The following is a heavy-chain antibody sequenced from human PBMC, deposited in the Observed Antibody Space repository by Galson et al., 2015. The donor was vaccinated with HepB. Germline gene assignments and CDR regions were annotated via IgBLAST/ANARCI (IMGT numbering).Heavy chain of an antibody. CDR2: ISYDGSNK. CDR3: AWIWTVTTGDY. Sequence: SLRLSCAASGFTFSSYAMHWVRQAPGKGLEWVAVISYDGSNKYYADSVKGRFTISRDNSKNTLYLQMNSLRAEDTAVYYCAWIWTVTTGDYWGQGTLVTVSS. V-gene: IGHV3-30-3*01. D-gene: IGHD3/OR15-3a*01. J-gene: IGHJ4*02. CDR1: GFTFSSYA.